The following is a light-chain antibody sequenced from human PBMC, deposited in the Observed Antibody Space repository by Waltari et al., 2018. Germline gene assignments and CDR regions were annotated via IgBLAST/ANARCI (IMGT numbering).Light chain of an antibody. CDR1: QSLLHRNGNTY. CDR3: MQSLQTLWT. J-gene: IGKJ1*01. CDR2: LGS. Sequence: DMVVTPSPPSLPVTPGEPASIPCRPSQSLLHRNGNTYLDWYLQKPGQSPQLLIYLGSNRASGVPDMFSGSGSGTDFTLRISIVEAEDVGVYYCMQSLQTLWTFGPGTKVEIK. V-gene: IGKV2-28*01.